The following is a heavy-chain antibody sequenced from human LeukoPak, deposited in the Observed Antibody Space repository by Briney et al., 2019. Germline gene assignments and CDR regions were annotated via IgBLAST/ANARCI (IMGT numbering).Heavy chain of an antibody. CDR2: IIPIFGTA. D-gene: IGHD5-18*01. J-gene: IGHJ4*02. CDR1: GGTFSSYA. V-gene: IGHV1-69*13. CDR3: ARVVRGYSYGDY. Sequence: SVKVSFKGSGGTFSSYAISWVGQAPGQGLEWMGGIIPIFGTANYAQKFQGRGTITAVESTSTAYMELSSLRSEDTAVYYCARVVRGYSYGDYWGQGTLVTVSS.